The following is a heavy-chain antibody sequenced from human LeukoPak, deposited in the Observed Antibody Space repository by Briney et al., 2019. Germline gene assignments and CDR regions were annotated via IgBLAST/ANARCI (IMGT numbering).Heavy chain of an antibody. V-gene: IGHV3-23*01. Sequence: PGGSLRLSCAASGFTFSYCAMSWVRQSPGRGLEWVSALSGSGGSTYYADSVKGRFTISRDNSKNTLYLQMNSLRAEDTAVYYCARSTAGNIDCWGQGTLVTASS. CDR1: GFTFSYCA. D-gene: IGHD2/OR15-2a*01. CDR3: ARSTAGNIDC. J-gene: IGHJ4*02. CDR2: LSGSGGST.